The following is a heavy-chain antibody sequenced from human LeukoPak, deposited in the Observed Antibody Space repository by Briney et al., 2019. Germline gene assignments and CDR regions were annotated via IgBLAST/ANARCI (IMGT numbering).Heavy chain of an antibody. V-gene: IGHV3-11*04. CDR3: AREGSSSWFPFDY. Sequence: GGSLRLSCAASGFTFSDYYMNWVRQAPGKGLEWVSYISSSGSTIYYADSVKGRFTISRDNAKNSLYLQMNSLRAEDTAVYYCAREGSSSWFPFDYWGQGTLVTVSS. CDR1: GFTFSDYY. D-gene: IGHD6-13*01. J-gene: IGHJ4*02. CDR2: ISSSGSTI.